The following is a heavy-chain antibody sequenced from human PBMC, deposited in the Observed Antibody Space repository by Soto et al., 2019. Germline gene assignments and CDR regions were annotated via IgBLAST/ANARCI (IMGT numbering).Heavy chain of an antibody. D-gene: IGHD6-13*01. Sequence: EVQVVESGGGLVQPGGSLRLSCAGSGFTFSDHYMDWVRQAPGKGLEWVGRSRNKAKKYTTEYAASVKGRFTISRDDSKNPLYPQRNSRKTEDTAVYYCARISAAVSNAFDIWGQGTMVTVSS. CDR2: SRNKAKKYTT. CDR3: ARISAAVSNAFDI. CDR1: GFTFSDHY. V-gene: IGHV3-72*01. J-gene: IGHJ3*02.